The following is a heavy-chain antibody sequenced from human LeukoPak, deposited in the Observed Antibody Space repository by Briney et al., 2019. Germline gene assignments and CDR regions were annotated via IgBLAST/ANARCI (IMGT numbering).Heavy chain of an antibody. CDR1: GGTFSSYA. Sequence: SVKLSCKASGGTFSSYAISLVRQRPGQGLEWMGVFIPIFGTANYAQKFQGRVTITTDESTSTAYMELSSLRSEDTAVYYCARDAVGRGSGSYQNHYYYYYMDVWGKGTTVTVSS. CDR3: ARDAVGRGSGSYQNHYYYYYMDV. J-gene: IGHJ6*03. CDR2: FIPIFGTA. V-gene: IGHV1-69*05. D-gene: IGHD3-10*01.